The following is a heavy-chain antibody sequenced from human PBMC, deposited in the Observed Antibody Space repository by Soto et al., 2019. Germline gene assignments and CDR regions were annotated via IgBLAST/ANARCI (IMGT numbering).Heavy chain of an antibody. V-gene: IGHV1-2*02. Sequence: QVQLVQSGAEVKKPGASVKVSCKASGYTFSDYYMHWVRQAPGQGLEWMGWINPNSGGTNYAQKFQGRVTMTRDTSFSTAYMELSRLRSDDTAVYYCARGLGYDSVWGSYRYTDYWGQGTLVTVSS. CDR1: GYTFSDYY. J-gene: IGHJ4*02. D-gene: IGHD3-16*02. CDR3: ARGLGYDSVWGSYRYTDY. CDR2: INPNSGGT.